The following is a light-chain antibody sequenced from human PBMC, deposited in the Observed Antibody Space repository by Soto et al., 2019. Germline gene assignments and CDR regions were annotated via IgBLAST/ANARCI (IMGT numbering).Light chain of an antibody. CDR2: EGS. Sequence: QSALTQPASVSGSPGQSITISCTGTSSDVGSYNLVSWYQQHPGKTPKLMIYEGSTRPSGVSNRFSGSKSGNTASLTISGLQAEDESDYYCCSFAGSSTVFGGGTKRTVL. CDR1: SSDVGSYNL. CDR3: CSFAGSSTV. V-gene: IGLV2-23*01. J-gene: IGLJ2*01.